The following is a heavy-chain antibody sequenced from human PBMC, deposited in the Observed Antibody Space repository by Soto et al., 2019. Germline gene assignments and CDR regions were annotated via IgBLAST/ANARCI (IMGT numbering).Heavy chain of an antibody. D-gene: IGHD3-22*01. Sequence: SVKVSCKASGGTFSSYAISWVRQAPGQGLEWMGGIIPIFGTANYAQKFQGRVTITADESTSTAYMELSSLRSEDTAVYYCAREPWRDYYDSSGYSSSWGQGTLVTVSS. V-gene: IGHV1-69*13. CDR1: GGTFSSYA. J-gene: IGHJ5*02. CDR3: AREPWRDYYDSSGYSSS. CDR2: IIPIFGTA.